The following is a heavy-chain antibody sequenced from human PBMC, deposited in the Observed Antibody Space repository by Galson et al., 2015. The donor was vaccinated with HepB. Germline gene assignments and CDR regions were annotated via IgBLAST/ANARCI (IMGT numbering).Heavy chain of an antibody. V-gene: IGHV3-53*01. CDR3: ARGPEIPAANYYYYGMDV. D-gene: IGHD2-2*01. CDR1: GFTVSSNY. CDR2: IYSGGST. J-gene: IGHJ6*02. Sequence: SLRLSCAASGFTVSSNYMSWVRQAPGKGLEWVSVIYSGGSTYYADSVKGRFTISRDNSKNTLYLQMNSLRAEDTAVYYCARGPEIPAANYYYYGMDVWGQGTTVTVSS.